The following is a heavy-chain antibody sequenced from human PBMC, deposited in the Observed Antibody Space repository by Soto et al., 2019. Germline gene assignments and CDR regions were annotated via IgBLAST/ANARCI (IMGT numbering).Heavy chain of an antibody. J-gene: IGHJ6*02. CDR1: GYTFNNYG. CDR3: ARVSLGYYYGMDV. V-gene: IGHV1-18*01. CDR2: ISIYYGYT. Sequence: ASVKVSCKASGYTFNNYGITWVRQAPGQGLEWMGWISIYYGYTNQAQKLQGRLTMTTDKSTNTAYMELRSLRSDDTAVYYCARVSLGYYYGMDVWGQGTTVTVSS.